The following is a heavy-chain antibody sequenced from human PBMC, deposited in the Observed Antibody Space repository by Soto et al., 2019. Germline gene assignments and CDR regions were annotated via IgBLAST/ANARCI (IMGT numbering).Heavy chain of an antibody. Sequence: HPGGSLRLSCAASGFTFSSYGMHWVRQAPGKGLEWVAVISYDGSNKYYADSVKGRFTISRDNSKNTLYLQMNSLRAEDTAVYYCAKGLRFLEWLSSFDYWGQGTLVTVSS. CDR3: AKGLRFLEWLSSFDY. CDR1: GFTFSSYG. D-gene: IGHD3-3*01. CDR2: ISYDGSNK. J-gene: IGHJ4*02. V-gene: IGHV3-30*18.